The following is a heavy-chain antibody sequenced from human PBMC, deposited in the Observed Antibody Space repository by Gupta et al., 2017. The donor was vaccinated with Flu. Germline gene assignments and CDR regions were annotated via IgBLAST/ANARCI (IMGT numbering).Heavy chain of an antibody. CDR3: VKDAGYGEYAY. CDR1: GFTFSAFG. D-gene: IGHD4-17*01. Sequence: EVQLLESGGDLAQPGGSLRLSCAASGFTFSAFGMRWVRQAPGKGLEWVSTISGSTTYYADAVKGRFTISRDTSRSTLFLQMNSLRAEDTAVYYCVKDAGYGEYAYWGQGTMLTVSS. V-gene: IGHV3-23*01. CDR2: ISGSTT. J-gene: IGHJ4*02.